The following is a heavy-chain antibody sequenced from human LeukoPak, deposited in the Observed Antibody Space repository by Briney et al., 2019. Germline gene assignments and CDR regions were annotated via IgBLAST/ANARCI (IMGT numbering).Heavy chain of an antibody. D-gene: IGHD3-22*01. V-gene: IGHV4-39*07. CDR1: GGSISSSSYY. CDR2: INHSGST. CDR3: ARDSIIRGYDY. J-gene: IGHJ4*02. Sequence: SETLSLTCTVSGGSISSSSYYWGWIRQPPGKGLEWIGEINHSGSTNYNPSLKSRVTISVDTSKNQFSPKLSSVTAADTAVYYCARDSIIRGYDYWGQGTLVTVSS.